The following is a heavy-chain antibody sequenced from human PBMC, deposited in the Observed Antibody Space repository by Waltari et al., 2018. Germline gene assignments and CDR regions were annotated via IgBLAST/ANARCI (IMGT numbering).Heavy chain of an antibody. D-gene: IGHD2-21*01. CDR3: AKVRRGGDCFPW. V-gene: IGHV3-23*04. CDR1: GFTFSSYA. CDR2: ISGSGGST. J-gene: IGHJ4*02. Sequence: EVQLVESGGGLVQPGRSLRLSCVASGFTFSSYAMSWVRQAPGKGLEWVSAISGSGGSTYYADSVKGRFTISRDNSKNTLYLQMNSLRAEDTAVYYCAKVRRGGDCFPWWGQGTLVTVSS.